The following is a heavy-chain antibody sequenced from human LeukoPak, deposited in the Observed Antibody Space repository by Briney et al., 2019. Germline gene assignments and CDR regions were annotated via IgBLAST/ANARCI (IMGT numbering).Heavy chain of an antibody. Sequence: GGSLRLSCAASGFTFSSYGMHWVRQAPGKGLEWVAVIWYDGSNKYYADSVKGRFTISRDNSKNTLYLQMNSLRAEDTAVYYCAKDGISSSWFAYADYWGQGTLVTVSS. CDR2: IWYDGSNK. D-gene: IGHD6-13*01. J-gene: IGHJ4*02. CDR3: AKDGISSSWFAYADY. V-gene: IGHV3-30*02. CDR1: GFTFSSYG.